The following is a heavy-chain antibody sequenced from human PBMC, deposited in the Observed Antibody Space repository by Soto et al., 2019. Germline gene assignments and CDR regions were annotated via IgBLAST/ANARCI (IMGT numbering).Heavy chain of an antibody. Sequence: GASVKVSCKASGYTFTSYGISWVRQAPGQGLEWMGWISAYNGNTNCAQKLQGRVTMTTDTSTSTAYMELRSLRSDDTAVYYCARDLFCSGGSCYSNWFDPWGQGTLVTVSS. CDR1: GYTFTSYG. V-gene: IGHV1-18*04. J-gene: IGHJ5*02. D-gene: IGHD2-15*01. CDR3: ARDLFCSGGSCYSNWFDP. CDR2: ISAYNGNT.